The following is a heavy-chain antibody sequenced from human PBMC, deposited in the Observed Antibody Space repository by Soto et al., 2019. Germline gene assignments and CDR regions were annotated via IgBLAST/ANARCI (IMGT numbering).Heavy chain of an antibody. V-gene: IGHV3-23*01. D-gene: IGHD3-10*01. CDR3: AKRAFYGSGIPNYYGMDV. J-gene: IGHJ6*02. CDR1: GFTFSNYA. Sequence: EVHLLESGGGLVQPGGSLGLSCAASGFTFSNYAMTWVRQAPGKGLEWVSVISGTGGGTNNADSAKGRFTTSRDNSKNTLYLQMNSLRAEDTAVYYCAKRAFYGSGIPNYYGMDVWGQGTAVTVSS. CDR2: ISGTGGGT.